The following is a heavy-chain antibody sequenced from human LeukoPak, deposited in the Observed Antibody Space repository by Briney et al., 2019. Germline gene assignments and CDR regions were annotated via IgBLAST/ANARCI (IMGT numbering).Heavy chain of an antibody. J-gene: IGHJ4*02. V-gene: IGHV3-53*01. D-gene: IGHD3-22*01. Sequence: GGSLRLSCAASGFSVSSNYVSWVRQAPGKGLEWVSVIYSGGSTYYVDSVKGRFTISRDNSKNTFYLEMNSLRAEDTAVYYCARYNGHNYDSTGYYHDYWGQGTLVTVSS. CDR1: GFSVSSNY. CDR3: ARYNGHNYDSTGYYHDY. CDR2: IYSGGST.